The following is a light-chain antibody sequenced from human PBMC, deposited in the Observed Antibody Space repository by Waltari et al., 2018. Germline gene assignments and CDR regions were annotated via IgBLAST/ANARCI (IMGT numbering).Light chain of an antibody. Sequence: DIQMTQSPSSMSASVGDRVSITCQASQDISIYLSWYQQKPGKAPKVLIYDASNLETGVPSRFTGSRSGTDFTVTSSSLQPEDIATYYCQQYKDLPRTFGQGTKVEIK. J-gene: IGKJ1*01. CDR2: DAS. V-gene: IGKV1-33*01. CDR1: QDISIY. CDR3: QQYKDLPRT.